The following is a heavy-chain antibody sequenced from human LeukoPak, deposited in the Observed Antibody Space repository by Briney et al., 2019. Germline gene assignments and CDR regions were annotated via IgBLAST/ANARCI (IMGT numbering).Heavy chain of an antibody. D-gene: IGHD1-26*01. CDR3: AKGSGSYYYYYGMDV. Sequence: GESLRLSCAASGFTLGTYAMSWVRQAPGKGLEWVSAINSSGGSTYYADSVKGRFAISRDNSKYTLYLQMNSLRAEDTAVYYCAKGSGSYYYYYGMDVWGQGTTVTVPS. CDR2: INSSGGST. CDR1: GFTLGTYA. J-gene: IGHJ6*02. V-gene: IGHV3-23*01.